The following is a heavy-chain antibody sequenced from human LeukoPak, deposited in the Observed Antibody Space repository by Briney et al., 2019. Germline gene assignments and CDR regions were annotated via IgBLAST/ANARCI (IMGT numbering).Heavy chain of an antibody. V-gene: IGHV1-2*02. CDR3: ARGTYYDILTGYSPSDY. D-gene: IGHD3-9*01. CDR1: GYTFTGYY. J-gene: IGHJ4*02. CDR2: INPNSGGT. Sequence: ASVKVSCKASGYTFTGYYMHWVRQAPGQGLEWMGWINPNSGGTNYAQKFQGRVTMTRDTSISTAYMELSRLRSDDTAVYYCARGTYYDILTGYSPSDYWGQGTLVTVSS.